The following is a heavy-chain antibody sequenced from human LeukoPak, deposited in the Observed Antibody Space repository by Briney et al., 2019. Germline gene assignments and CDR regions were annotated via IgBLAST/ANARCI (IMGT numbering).Heavy chain of an antibody. J-gene: IGHJ4*02. CDR3: ARMHGDYRDS. V-gene: IGHV4-34*01. CDR2: INHSGST. D-gene: IGHD4-17*01. Sequence: PSETLSLTCAVYGGSFSGYYWSWIRQPPGKGLEWIGEINHSGSTNYNPSLKSRVTISVDTSKNQFSLKLSSVTAADTAVYYCARMHGDYRDSLGQGTLVTVSS. CDR1: GGSFSGYY.